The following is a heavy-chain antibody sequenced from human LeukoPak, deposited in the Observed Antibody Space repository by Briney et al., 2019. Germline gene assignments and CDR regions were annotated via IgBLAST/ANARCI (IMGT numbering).Heavy chain of an antibody. V-gene: IGHV6-1*01. CDR1: GDSVSSNTAA. CDR2: TYYRSRWYN. Sequence: SQTLSLTCVISGDSVSSNTAAWNRIRQSPSRGLEWLGRTYYRSRWYNEYAVSVRSRTNINADTSKNQFSLQLNSVTPEDTAVYYCARDIFYLDVWGRGTRVTVSS. J-gene: IGHJ2*01. CDR3: ARDIFYLDV.